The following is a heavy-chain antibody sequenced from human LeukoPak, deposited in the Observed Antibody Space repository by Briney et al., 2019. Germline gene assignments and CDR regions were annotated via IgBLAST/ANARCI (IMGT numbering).Heavy chain of an antibody. J-gene: IGHJ5*02. V-gene: IGHV4-59*01. Sequence: PSETLSLTCTVSGGSISSYYWSWIRQPPGKGLEWIGYIYYSGSTNYNPSLKSRVTISVDTSKNQFSLKLSSVTAADTAVYYCARDRGSGWTGGREVWFDPWGQGTLMTVSS. CDR2: IYYSGST. CDR3: ARDRGSGWTGGREVWFDP. CDR1: GGSISSYY. D-gene: IGHD6-19*01.